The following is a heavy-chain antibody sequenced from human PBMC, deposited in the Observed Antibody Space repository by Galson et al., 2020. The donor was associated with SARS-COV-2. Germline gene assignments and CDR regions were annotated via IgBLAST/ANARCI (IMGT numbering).Heavy chain of an antibody. CDR1: GFTFSSYA. CDR3: ARDQEVGYFDWFNYYGMDV. Sequence: GESLKISCAASGFTFSSYAMHWVRQAPGKGLEWVAVISYDGSNKYYADSVKGRFTISRDNSKNTLYLQMNSLRAEDTAVYYCARDQEVGYFDWFNYYGMDVWGQGTTVTVSS. V-gene: IGHV3-30-3*01. J-gene: IGHJ6*02. D-gene: IGHD3-9*01. CDR2: ISYDGSNK.